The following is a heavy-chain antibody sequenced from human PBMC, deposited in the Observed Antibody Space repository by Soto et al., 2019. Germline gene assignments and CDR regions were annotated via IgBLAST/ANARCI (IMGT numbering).Heavy chain of an antibody. J-gene: IGHJ6*02. Sequence: EVQLLESGGGLVQPGGSLRLSCAASGFTFSSYAMSWVRQAPGKGLEWGSAISGSGGSTYYADSVKGRFTISRDNSKNTLYLQRNSLRGGDTALYYCAKVGIGYDYVGGAYYHYGMDVWGQGTTVTVSS. CDR1: GFTFSSYA. CDR3: AKVGIGYDYVGGAYYHYGMDV. CDR2: ISGSGGST. V-gene: IGHV3-23*01. D-gene: IGHD5-12*01.